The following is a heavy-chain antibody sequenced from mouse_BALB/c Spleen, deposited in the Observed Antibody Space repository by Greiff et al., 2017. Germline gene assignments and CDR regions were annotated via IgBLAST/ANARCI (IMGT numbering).Heavy chain of an antibody. Sequence: VQLVESGAELVRPGVSVKISCKGSGYTFTDYAMHWVKQSHAKSLEWIGVISTYYGDASYNQKFKGKATMTVDKSSSTAYMELARLTSEDSAIYYCARGGTTVAPAYWGQGTLVTVSA. CDR2: ISTYYGDA. V-gene: IGHV1S137*01. J-gene: IGHJ3*01. D-gene: IGHD1-1*01. CDR1: GYTFTDYA. CDR3: ARGGTTVAPAY.